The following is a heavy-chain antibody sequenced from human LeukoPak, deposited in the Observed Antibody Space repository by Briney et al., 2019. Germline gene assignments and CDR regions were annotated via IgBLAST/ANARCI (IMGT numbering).Heavy chain of an antibody. CDR1: RYTFTGYY. V-gene: IGHV1-2*02. CDR3: ATQRGSYLWGTDFDY. D-gene: IGHD3-16*01. Sequence: ASVKVSCKASRYTFTGYYIHWVRQAPAQGLEWMGWINPNSGDTRYAQKVQGRVTMTRDTSISTAYMELSRLRSDDTAVYYCATQRGSYLWGTDFDYWGQGTLVAVS. CDR2: INPNSGDT. J-gene: IGHJ4*02.